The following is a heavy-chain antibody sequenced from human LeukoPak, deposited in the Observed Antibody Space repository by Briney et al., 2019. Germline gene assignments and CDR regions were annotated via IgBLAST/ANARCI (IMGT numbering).Heavy chain of an antibody. Sequence: SETLSLTCTVSGGSISSGGYYWSWIRQHPGKGLEWIGYIYYSGGTYYNPSLKSRVTISVDTSKNQFSLKLSSVTAADTAVYYCARIPYCSGGSCYALEYYFDYWGQGTLVTVSS. CDR2: IYYSGGT. CDR1: GGSISSGGYY. J-gene: IGHJ4*02. D-gene: IGHD2-15*01. V-gene: IGHV4-31*03. CDR3: ARIPYCSGGSCYALEYYFDY.